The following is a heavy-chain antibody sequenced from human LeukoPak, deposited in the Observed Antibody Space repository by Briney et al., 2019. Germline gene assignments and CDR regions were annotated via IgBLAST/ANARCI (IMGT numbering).Heavy chain of an antibody. D-gene: IGHD3-10*01. CDR2: ISHSGST. Sequence: SETLSLTCAVYGGSFSGYYWSWIRQPPGKGLEWIGEISHSGSTNYNPSLKSRVTISVDTSKNQFSLKLSSVTAADTAVYYCARGCGFHYGSGSYCYWGQGTLVTVSS. J-gene: IGHJ4*02. V-gene: IGHV4-34*01. CDR3: ARGCGFHYGSGSYCY. CDR1: GGSFSGYY.